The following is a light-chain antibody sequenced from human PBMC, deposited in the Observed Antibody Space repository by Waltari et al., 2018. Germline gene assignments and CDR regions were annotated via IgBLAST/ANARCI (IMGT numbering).Light chain of an antibody. CDR2: KAS. CDR3: QHGYGTPYS. V-gene: IGKV1-39*01. CDR1: ENVNNY. J-gene: IGKJ2*03. Sequence: DIQMTQSPSSLSASVGDRFTITCRASENVNNYLNWYQQKPGKAPKLLIYKASTLQSGVPSRFSGSGSGTDYTFTISSLRSEDVATYYCQHGYGTPYSFGQGTKVEIK.